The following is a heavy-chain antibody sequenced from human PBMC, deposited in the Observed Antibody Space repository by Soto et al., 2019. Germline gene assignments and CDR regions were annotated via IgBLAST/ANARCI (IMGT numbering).Heavy chain of an antibody. D-gene: IGHD2-15*01. V-gene: IGHV3-13*05. J-gene: IGHJ6*02. Sequence: QSGGSLRLSCAASAFTLSAYDMHWVRQPNGKGLEWVSALGAADDPYYLGSVKGRFTISRKNAKNSLYLQMNNLRAGDTAVYYCARAYSGRLPRRADYYYAMDVWGQGTTVTVSS. CDR3: ARAYSGRLPRRADYYYAMDV. CDR2: LGAADDP. CDR1: AFTLSAYD.